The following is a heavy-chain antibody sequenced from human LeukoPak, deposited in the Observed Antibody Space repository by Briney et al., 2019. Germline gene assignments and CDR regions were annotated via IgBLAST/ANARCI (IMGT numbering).Heavy chain of an antibody. CDR3: ARDQAVLPGAN. CDR1: GFTFSSYS. J-gene: IGHJ4*02. V-gene: IGHV3-21*01. D-gene: IGHD1-14*01. CDR2: ISSSSSYL. Sequence: GGSLRLSCAASGFTFSSYSMNWVRQAPGKGLAWVSSISSSSSYLYYEDSVKGRFTISRDNAKNSMYLQMNSLRADDTAVYYCARDQAVLPGANWGQGTLVTVSS.